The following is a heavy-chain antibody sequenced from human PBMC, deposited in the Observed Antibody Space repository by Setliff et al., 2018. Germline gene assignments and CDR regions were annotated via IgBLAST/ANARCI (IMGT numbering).Heavy chain of an antibody. J-gene: IGHJ3*02. CDR3: TFARDGYDVFDI. CDR1: GFSFSGSA. Sequence: GGSLRLPCAASGFSFSGSAVYWVRQASVKGLEWIGRIRGRTDNYATAYAASVRGRFTISRDDSKNTAYLQMNSLKTEDTAVYYCTFARDGYDVFDIWGQGTMVTVSS. V-gene: IGHV3-73*01. CDR2: IRGRTDNYAT. D-gene: IGHD5-18*01.